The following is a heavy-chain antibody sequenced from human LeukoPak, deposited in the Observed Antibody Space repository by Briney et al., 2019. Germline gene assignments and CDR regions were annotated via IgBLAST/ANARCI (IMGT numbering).Heavy chain of an antibody. V-gene: IGHV3-11*01. Sequence: GGSLRLSCAASGFTFSDYYMSWIRQAPGKGLEWVSYISSSGSTIYYADSVKGRFTISRDNAKNSLYLQMNSLRAEDTAVYYCARDRGIAAEHTNFDYWGKGTLVTVSS. D-gene: IGHD6-13*01. J-gene: IGHJ4*02. CDR2: ISSSGSTI. CDR3: ARDRGIAAEHTNFDY. CDR1: GFTFSDYY.